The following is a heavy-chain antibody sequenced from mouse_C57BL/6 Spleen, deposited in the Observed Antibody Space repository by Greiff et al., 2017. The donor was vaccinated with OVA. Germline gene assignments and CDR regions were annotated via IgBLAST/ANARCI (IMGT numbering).Heavy chain of an antibody. V-gene: IGHV1-39*01. CDR2: INPNYGTT. D-gene: IGHD3-2*02. CDR1: GYSFTDYN. Sequence: VQLKQSGPELVKPGASVKISCKASGYSFTDYNMNWVKQSNGKSLEWIGVINPNYGTTSYNQKFKGKATLTVDQSSSTAYMQLNSLTSEDSAVYYCASRGAKTAQDTFAYWGKGTLVTVSA. J-gene: IGHJ3*01. CDR3: ASRGAKTAQDTFAY.